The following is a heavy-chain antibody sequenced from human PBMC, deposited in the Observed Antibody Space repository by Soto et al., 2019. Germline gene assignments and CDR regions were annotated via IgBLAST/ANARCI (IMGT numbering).Heavy chain of an antibody. CDR1: GYSFTTYG. CDR3: AREGPAPYYHYGMAV. Sequence: QVQLVQSRGEVKKPGASVKVSCKTSGYSFTTYGISWVRQAPGQGLEWMGWISGYNGNTNYAQKIKGRRTMTTDTSTSTASMGLRSLTSDDTAVYCCAREGPAPYYHYGMAVWGQGSTVTVSS. V-gene: IGHV1-18*01. CDR2: ISGYNGNT. J-gene: IGHJ6*02.